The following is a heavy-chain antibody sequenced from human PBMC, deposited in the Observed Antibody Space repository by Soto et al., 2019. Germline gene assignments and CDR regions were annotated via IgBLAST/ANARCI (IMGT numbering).Heavy chain of an antibody. CDR1: GFSLSTSGVG. CDR2: IYWDDDK. J-gene: IGHJ3*02. V-gene: IGHV2-5*02. Sequence: QITLKESGPTLVKPTQTLTLTCTFSGFSLSTSGVGVGWIRQPPGKAPEWLALIYWDDDKRYSPSLKSRLTITKDTSKNQVVLAMTNMDPVDTATYYCAHQDTWDAFDIWGQGTLVTVSS. D-gene: IGHD5-18*01. CDR3: AHQDTWDAFDI.